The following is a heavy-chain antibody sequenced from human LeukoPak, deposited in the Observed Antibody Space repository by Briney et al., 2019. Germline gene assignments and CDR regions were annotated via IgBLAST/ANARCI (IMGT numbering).Heavy chain of an antibody. Sequence: SETLSLTCSVSDYSISSGYYWGWIRQPPGKGLEWIGSIYHSGSTYYNPSLKSRVTISVDTSKNHFSLKLTSVTAADTAVYYCARIETYNSGWYDAFFDYWGQGTLVTVSS. D-gene: IGHD6-19*01. J-gene: IGHJ4*02. CDR1: DYSISSGYY. CDR2: IYHSGST. CDR3: ARIETYNSGWYDAFFDY. V-gene: IGHV4-38-2*02.